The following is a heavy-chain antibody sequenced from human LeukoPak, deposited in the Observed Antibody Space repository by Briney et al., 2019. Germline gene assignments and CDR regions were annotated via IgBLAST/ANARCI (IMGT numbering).Heavy chain of an antibody. D-gene: IGHD3-10*01. CDR2: ISSSSSYI. J-gene: IGHJ3*02. V-gene: IGHV3-21*01. CDR3: ARDFGSAAAFDI. CDR1: GFTFSSYS. Sequence: PGGSLRLSCAASGFTFSSYSMNWVRQAPGKGLEWVSSISSSSSYIYYADSVKGRFTISRDNAKNSLYLQMNSLRAGDTAVYYCARDFGSAAAFDIWGQGTMVTVSS.